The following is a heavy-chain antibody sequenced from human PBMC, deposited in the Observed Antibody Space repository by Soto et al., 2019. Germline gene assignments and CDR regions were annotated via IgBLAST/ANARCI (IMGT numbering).Heavy chain of an antibody. CDR2: IYYSGST. CDR1: GGSISSGGYY. V-gene: IGHV4-31*03. J-gene: IGHJ4*02. CDR3: ARDTGAYYYDSSGYRDYFDY. D-gene: IGHD3-22*01. Sequence: QVHLQESGPGLVKPSQTLSLTCTVSGGSISSGGYYWNWIRQHPGKGLEWIGYIYYSGSTYYNPSRKSRVTISVDTSKNQCSLQLSSVTAADTAVYYCARDTGAYYYDSSGYRDYFDYWGQGTLVTVSS.